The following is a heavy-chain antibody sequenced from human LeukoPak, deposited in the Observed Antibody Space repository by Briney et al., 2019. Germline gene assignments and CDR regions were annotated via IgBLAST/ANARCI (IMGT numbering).Heavy chain of an antibody. D-gene: IGHD2-2*01. Sequence: ASVKVSCKVSGDTLTALSMHWVRQAPGKGLEWMGGFHPEDGETIYAQKFQGRVTMTEDTSTDTAYMELSSLRPDDTAVYYCTTGKIYCSTTSCSDDYWGQGTLVTVSS. CDR3: TTGKIYCSTTSCSDDY. CDR1: GDTLTALS. CDR2: FHPEDGET. J-gene: IGHJ4*02. V-gene: IGHV1-24*01.